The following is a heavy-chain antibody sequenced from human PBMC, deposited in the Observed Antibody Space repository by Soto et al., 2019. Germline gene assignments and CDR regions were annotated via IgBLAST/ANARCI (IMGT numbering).Heavy chain of an antibody. CDR3: ASATYYYDSSALSSFDY. D-gene: IGHD3-22*01. Sequence: ASVKVSCKASGYTFTSYGISWVRQAPGQGLEWMGWISAYNGNTNYAQKLQGRDTMTTDTSTSTAYMELRSLRSDDTAVYFCASATYYYDSSALSSFDYWGQGTLVTVSS. J-gene: IGHJ4*02. CDR2: ISAYNGNT. V-gene: IGHV1-18*01. CDR1: GYTFTSYG.